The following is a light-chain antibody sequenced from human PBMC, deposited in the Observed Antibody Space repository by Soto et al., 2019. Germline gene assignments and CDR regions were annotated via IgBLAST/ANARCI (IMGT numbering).Light chain of an antibody. Sequence: DIQMTQSPSSLSASVGDRVTITCQASQDINNYLNWYQQKPGKAPQLLIYDASNLQTVVPSRFSGSGSGTDFTFTISSLQPEDIATYYCQQYDYLPFTFGEGTKVEIE. J-gene: IGKJ4*01. CDR3: QQYDYLPFT. CDR1: QDINNY. CDR2: DAS. V-gene: IGKV1-33*01.